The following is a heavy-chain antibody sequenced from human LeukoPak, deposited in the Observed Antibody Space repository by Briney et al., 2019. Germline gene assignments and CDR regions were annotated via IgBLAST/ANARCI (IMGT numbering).Heavy chain of an antibody. J-gene: IGHJ4*02. D-gene: IGHD3-22*01. CDR1: GFTFSGYW. V-gene: IGHV3-7*01. CDR2: INLDGSVR. Sequence: PGGSLRLSCAASGFTFSGYWMSWVRQAPGKGLEWVANINLDGSVRHYVDSARGRFTISRDNAKNSLYLQMNSLRAEDAALYYCATSDDSSGSDWGQGTLVTVSS. CDR3: ATSDDSSGSD.